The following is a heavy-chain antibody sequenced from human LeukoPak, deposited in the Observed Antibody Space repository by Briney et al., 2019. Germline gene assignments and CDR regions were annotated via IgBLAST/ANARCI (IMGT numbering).Heavy chain of an antibody. V-gene: IGHV1-8*02. CDR3: ARDNSVGDNAWWFDP. CDR1: GYTFTIYD. J-gene: IGHJ5*02. Sequence: ASVKVSCKASGYTFTIYDINWVRQATGQGLEWMGWMNPNSGNTGYAQRFQGRVTMTRDMSTSTDYMELSSLRSEDTAIYYCARDNSVGDNAWWFDPWGQGTLVTVSS. CDR2: MNPNSGNT. D-gene: IGHD1-26*01.